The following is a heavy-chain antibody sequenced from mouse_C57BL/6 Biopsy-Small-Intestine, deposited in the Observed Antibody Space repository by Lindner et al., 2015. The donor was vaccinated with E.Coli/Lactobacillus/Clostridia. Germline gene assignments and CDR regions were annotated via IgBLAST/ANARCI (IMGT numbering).Heavy chain of an antibody. CDR3: ARSKFYSYDDDYDPYYFDY. J-gene: IGHJ2*01. CDR2: IYPGDGDT. Sequence: VQLQESGPELVKAWGLSEDSCKATGYVFSESWMNWVKQRPGEGLELIGRIYPGDGDTTTMEFKQGTLTADKSSSTAYMQLSSLTSEDSAVYFCARSKFYSYDDDYDPYYFDYWGQGHHSHSLL. CDR1: GYVFSESW. V-gene: IGHV1-82*01. D-gene: IGHD2-13*01.